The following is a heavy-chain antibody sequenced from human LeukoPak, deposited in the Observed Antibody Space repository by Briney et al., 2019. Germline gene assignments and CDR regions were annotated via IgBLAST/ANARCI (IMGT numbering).Heavy chain of an antibody. Sequence: GESLKISCKGSGYSFTNYWIGWVRQMPGKGLEWMGIIYPGDSDTTYKPSFQGQVTISADKSNSTAYLQWSSLKASDTAMYYCARSRAETVPVWGSYRHHDAFDIWGQGTMVTVSS. CDR3: ARSRAETVPVWGSYRHHDAFDI. J-gene: IGHJ3*02. D-gene: IGHD3-16*02. V-gene: IGHV5-51*01. CDR2: IYPGDSDT. CDR1: GYSFTNYW.